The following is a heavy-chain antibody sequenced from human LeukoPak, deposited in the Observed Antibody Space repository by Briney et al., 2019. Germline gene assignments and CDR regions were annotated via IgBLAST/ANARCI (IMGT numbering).Heavy chain of an antibody. V-gene: IGHV3-23*01. CDR3: AKDHLYCSGGSCYGDY. CDR1: GFTFGSYA. Sequence: GGSLRLSCAASGFTFGSYAMSWVRQAPGKGLEWVSAISTSGGSTYYADSVKGRFTISRDNSSNTLYLQMNSLRAEDTAVYYCAKDHLYCSGGSCYGDYRGQGTLVTVSS. J-gene: IGHJ4*02. CDR2: ISTSGGST. D-gene: IGHD2-15*01.